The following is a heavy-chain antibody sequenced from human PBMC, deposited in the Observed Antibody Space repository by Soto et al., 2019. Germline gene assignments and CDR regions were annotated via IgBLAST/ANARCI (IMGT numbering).Heavy chain of an antibody. CDR2: IGISGDT. J-gene: IGHJ4*02. V-gene: IGHV3-13*04. CDR3: ARGQEVGAHFFDS. Sequence: VGSLRLSCEASEFTFSKFDMHWVRQPTGKGLEWVSTIGISGDTYYAVSVKGRFTISRDNAKNSLSLQMNSLRAGDTALYFCARGQEVGAHFFDSWGQGTQVTVSS. CDR1: EFTFSKFD. D-gene: IGHD2-15*01.